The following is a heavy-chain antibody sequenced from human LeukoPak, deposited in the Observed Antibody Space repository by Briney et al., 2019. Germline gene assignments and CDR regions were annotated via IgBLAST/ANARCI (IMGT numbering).Heavy chain of an antibody. J-gene: IGHJ3*02. CDR3: AKVLVGSMNAFNI. V-gene: IGHV5-51*01. D-gene: IGHD1-26*01. Sequence: PGESLKISCKGSGYSFTRYWIGWVRQMPGKGLEWMGTIYPGDSDTRYSPSFQGQVSISVEKSINTAYLQWSSLKASDTGMYYCAKVLVGSMNAFNIWGQGTEVTVSS. CDR1: GYSFTRYW. CDR2: IYPGDSDT.